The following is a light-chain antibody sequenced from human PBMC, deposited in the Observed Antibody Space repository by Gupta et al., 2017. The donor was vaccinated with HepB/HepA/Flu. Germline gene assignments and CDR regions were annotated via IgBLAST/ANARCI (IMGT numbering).Light chain of an antibody. Sequence: QSALTQPPSASGSPGQSVTISCTGTSSDVGTYDYVSWSQHHPGKAPKLIIYEVSTRPSGVPDRFSGSKAANTASLTVSGPEEEDATYYFCTSYAGSNGLVFGGGTKLTVL. J-gene: IGLJ2*01. CDR3: TSYAGSNGLV. CDR1: SSDVGTYDY. V-gene: IGLV2-8*01. CDR2: EVS.